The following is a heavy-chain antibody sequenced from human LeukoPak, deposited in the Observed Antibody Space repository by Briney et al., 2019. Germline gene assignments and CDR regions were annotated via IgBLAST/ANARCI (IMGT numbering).Heavy chain of an antibody. J-gene: IGHJ4*02. D-gene: IGHD3-10*01. V-gene: IGHV6-1*01. Sequence: RTLSLTCAISGDSVSSNSAACNWVRHSPWRGLEWLGKTYYRSKWYNDYAVSVKSRITISPDTSKNQFSLQLNSVTPEDTAVYYCARDPALLWFGELSSSPYYFDYWGQGTLVTVSS. CDR2: TYYRSKWYN. CDR1: GDSVSSNSAA. CDR3: ARDPALLWFGELSSSPYYFDY.